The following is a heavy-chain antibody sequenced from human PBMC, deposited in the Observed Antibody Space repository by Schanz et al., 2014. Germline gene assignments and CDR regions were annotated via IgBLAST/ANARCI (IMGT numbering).Heavy chain of an antibody. D-gene: IGHD1-1*01. CDR2: INSVGSNT. Sequence: EVQLVESGGGLVQPGGSLRLSCGVSGFTFSSHWMHWVRQDPGKGLVWVARINSVGSNTDYADSVTGRFTISRDNAKNSLYLEMNSLRAEDTALYYCARDRRNADLDYWGQGTLVTVSS. CDR1: GFTFSSHW. V-gene: IGHV3-74*01. CDR3: ARDRRNADLDY. J-gene: IGHJ4*02.